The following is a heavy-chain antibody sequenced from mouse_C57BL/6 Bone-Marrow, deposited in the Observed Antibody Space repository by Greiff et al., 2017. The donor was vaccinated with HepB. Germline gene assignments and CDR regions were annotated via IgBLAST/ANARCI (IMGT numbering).Heavy chain of an antibody. Sequence: VQLQQSGPGLVQPSQSLSITCTVSGFSLTSYGVHWVRQSPGKGLEWLGVIWRGGSTDYNAAFMSRLSITKDNSKSQVFFKMNSLQADDTAIYYCAKKWYGSSYYVRGAMDYWGLGTSVTVSS. CDR1: GFSLTSYG. J-gene: IGHJ4*01. CDR3: AKKWYGSSYYVRGAMDY. V-gene: IGHV2-5*01. CDR2: IWRGGST. D-gene: IGHD1-1*01.